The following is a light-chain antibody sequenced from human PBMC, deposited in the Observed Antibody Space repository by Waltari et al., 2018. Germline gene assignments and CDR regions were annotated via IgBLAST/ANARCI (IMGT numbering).Light chain of an antibody. CDR2: DAA. Sequence: ENVLTQSPATLSLSPGEAATLPCRASQNVGNSLAWYQHKPGQAPRLLNYDAANRASGIPARFSGSGSGTDFTLTISSLEPDDFAVYYCQQRSNWHTFGQGTRLEIK. J-gene: IGKJ2*01. V-gene: IGKV3-11*01. CDR1: QNVGNS. CDR3: QQRSNWHT.